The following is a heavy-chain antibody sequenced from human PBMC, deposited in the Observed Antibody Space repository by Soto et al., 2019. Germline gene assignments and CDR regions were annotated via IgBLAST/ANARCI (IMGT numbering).Heavy chain of an antibody. D-gene: IGHD6-13*01. CDR1: GGPITSRTYS. J-gene: IGHJ6*02. CDR3: ARLVRGSSWYKDYYYYGMDV. CDR2: IYYHGNT. V-gene: IGHV4-39*07. Sequence: SETLSLTCAVSGGPITSRTYSWGWIRQPPGKTLEWIGTIYYHGNTYSNPSLKSRVTISVDTSKNQFSLKLSSVTAADTAVYYCARLVRGSSWYKDYYYYGMDVWGQGTTVTVSS.